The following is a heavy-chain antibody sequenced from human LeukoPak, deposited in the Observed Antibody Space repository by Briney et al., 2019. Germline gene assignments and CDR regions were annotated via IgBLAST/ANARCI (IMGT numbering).Heavy chain of an antibody. J-gene: IGHJ4*02. Sequence: GESLKISCKGSGYSFVTYRIGWVRQMPGKGLEWMGIIYPGDSDARYSPSFQGQVTISADKSISTAYLQWSSLKASDTAMYYCARSYDSSGYYDYWGQGTLVTVSS. CDR3: ARSYDSSGYYDY. CDR1: GYSFVTYR. D-gene: IGHD3-22*01. V-gene: IGHV5-51*01. CDR2: IYPGDSDA.